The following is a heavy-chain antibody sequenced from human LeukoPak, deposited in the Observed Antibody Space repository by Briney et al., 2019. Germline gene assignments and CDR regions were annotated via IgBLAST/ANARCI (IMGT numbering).Heavy chain of an antibody. CDR3: ARQTGSGLFILP. V-gene: IGHV4-39*01. Sequence: KPSETLSLTCTVSGVSISSSNSYWGWIRQPPGKGLEWIGSIYYSGNTHYNASLKSQVSISIDTSKNQFSLRLTSVTAADTAVYYCARQTGSGLFILPGGQGTLVTVSS. J-gene: IGHJ4*02. CDR2: IYYSGNT. D-gene: IGHD3/OR15-3a*01. CDR1: GVSISSSNSY.